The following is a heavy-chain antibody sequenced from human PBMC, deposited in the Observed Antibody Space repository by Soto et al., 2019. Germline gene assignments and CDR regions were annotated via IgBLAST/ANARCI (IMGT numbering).Heavy chain of an antibody. CDR1: GGTFSSYS. J-gene: IGHJ5*02. CDR2: VIPILGMA. CDR3: ARGGAVVVPGAVDRHNWIDP. D-gene: IGHD2-2*01. Sequence: QVQLVQSGAEVKKPGSSVKVSCEASGGTFSSYSFSWVRQAPGQGLEWMGRVIPILGMANYAQKFQGRVTMTADKSTSTVYMELSSLRSEDTAVYYCARGGAVVVPGAVDRHNWIDPWGQGTLVTVSS. V-gene: IGHV1-69*02.